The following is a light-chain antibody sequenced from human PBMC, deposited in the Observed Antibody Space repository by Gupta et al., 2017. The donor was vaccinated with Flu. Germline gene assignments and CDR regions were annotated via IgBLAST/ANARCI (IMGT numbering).Light chain of an antibody. V-gene: IGLV1-44*01. J-gene: IGLJ3*02. CDR1: SSNIGANP. CDR2: TKY. CDR3: ASWDDSLTGPV. Sequence: QSVLTQPPSASGTPGQRVTNSCSGSSSNIGANPVNWYQQLPGTAPKILIYTKYKRPSGVPDRFSGSKSGTSASLAISGLQSEDEADYYCASWDDSLTGPVFGGGTKLTVL.